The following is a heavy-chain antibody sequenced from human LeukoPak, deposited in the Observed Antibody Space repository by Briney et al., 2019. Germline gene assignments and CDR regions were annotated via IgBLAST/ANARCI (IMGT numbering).Heavy chain of an antibody. D-gene: IGHD3-22*01. CDR2: ISGSGGST. V-gene: IGHV3-23*01. CDR1: GFTFSSYA. Sequence: GGSLRLSCAASGFTFSSYAMSWVRQAPGKGLEWVSAISGSGGSTYYADSVKGRFTISRDNSKNTLYLQMNSLRAEDAAVYYCAKDKAPYYDSSGYSNWFDPWAREPWSPSPQ. CDR3: AKDKAPYYDSSGYSNWFDP. J-gene: IGHJ5*02.